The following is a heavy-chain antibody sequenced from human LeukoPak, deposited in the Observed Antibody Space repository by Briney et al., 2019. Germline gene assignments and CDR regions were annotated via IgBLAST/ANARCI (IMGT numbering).Heavy chain of an antibody. CDR3: ARDALRPPPI. CDR1: GFTFSSYA. D-gene: IGHD2-21*01. Sequence: GGSLRLSCAASGFTFSSYAMHWVRQAPGKGLEWVAVISYDGSNKYYADSVKGRFTISRDNSKNTLYLQMNSLRAEDTAVYYCARDALRPPPIWGQGTLVTVSS. J-gene: IGHJ4*02. CDR2: ISYDGSNK. V-gene: IGHV3-30*04.